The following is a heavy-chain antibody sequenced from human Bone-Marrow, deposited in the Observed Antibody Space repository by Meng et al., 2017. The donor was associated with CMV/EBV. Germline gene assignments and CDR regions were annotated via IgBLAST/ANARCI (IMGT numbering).Heavy chain of an antibody. D-gene: IGHD2-2*02. CDR1: GFTFSSYW. J-gene: IGHJ4*02. CDR3: ARGPYCSSTSCYTPYFDY. CDR2: IKQDGSEK. Sequence: GGSLRLSCAASGFTFSSYWMSWVRQAPGKGLEWVANIKQDGSEKYYVDSVKGRFTISRDNAKNSLYLQMNSLRAEDTAVYYCARGPYCSSTSCYTPYFDYWGQGTLVTGSS. V-gene: IGHV3-7*01.